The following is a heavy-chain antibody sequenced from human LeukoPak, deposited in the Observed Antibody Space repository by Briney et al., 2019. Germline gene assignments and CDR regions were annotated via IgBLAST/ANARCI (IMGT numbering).Heavy chain of an antibody. D-gene: IGHD2-21*02. CDR1: GFTFSSYS. V-gene: IGHV3-21*01. CDR2: ISSSSSYI. CDR3: ARVYCGGDCYSGYFDY. Sequence: GGSLRLSCAASGFTFSSYSMNWVRQAPGKGLEWVSSISSSSSYIYYADSVKGRFTISRDNAKDSLYLQMNSLRAEDTAVYYCARVYCGGDCYSGYFDYWGQGTLVTVSS. J-gene: IGHJ4*02.